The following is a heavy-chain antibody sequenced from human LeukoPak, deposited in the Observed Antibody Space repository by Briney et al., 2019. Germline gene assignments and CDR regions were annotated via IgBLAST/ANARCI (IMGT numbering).Heavy chain of an antibody. V-gene: IGHV3-66*01. CDR1: GFTVSSNY. Sequence: GGSLRLSCAASGFTVSSNYMSWVRQAPGKGLEWVSVIYSGGSTYYADSVKGRFTISRDNSKNTLYLQMNSLRAEGTAVYYCARDSSSWYYYGMDVWGQGTTVTVSS. CDR2: IYSGGST. J-gene: IGHJ6*02. CDR3: ARDSSSWYYYGMDV. D-gene: IGHD6-13*01.